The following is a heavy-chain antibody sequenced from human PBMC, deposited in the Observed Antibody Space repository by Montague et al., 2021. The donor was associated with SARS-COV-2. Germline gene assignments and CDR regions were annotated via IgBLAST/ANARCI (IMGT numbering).Heavy chain of an antibody. Sequence: SETLSLTCAVHGTSFSGYYWNWIRQPPGKGLEWIGEINHGGSTKYCPSLKSRLTISADTSKNQFPLKLTSVAAADTAVYYCARLRDGVVPSPILGVGPYYSYYYMDVWGRGTTVTVSS. D-gene: IGHD3-10*01. CDR2: INHGGST. J-gene: IGHJ6*03. CDR3: ARLRDGVVPSPILGVGPYYSYYYMDV. V-gene: IGHV4-34*01. CDR1: GTSFSGYY.